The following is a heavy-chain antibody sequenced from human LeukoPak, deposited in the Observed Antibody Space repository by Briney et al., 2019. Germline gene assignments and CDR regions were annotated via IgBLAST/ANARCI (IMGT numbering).Heavy chain of an antibody. D-gene: IGHD6-13*01. V-gene: IGHV1-2*02. Sequence: ASVKVSCKTSGYRFTAHFMYWVRQAPGQELEWMGWINPNDGGTNYTQKFQGRVTLTRDTTFTTTYMDVTRLTSDDTAVYYCARGGVPGQQLDYWGPGTLVTVSS. CDR2: INPNDGGT. CDR1: GYRFTAHF. J-gene: IGHJ4*02. CDR3: ARGGVPGQQLDY.